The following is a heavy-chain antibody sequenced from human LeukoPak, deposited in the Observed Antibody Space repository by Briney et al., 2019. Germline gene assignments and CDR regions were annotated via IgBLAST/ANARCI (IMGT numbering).Heavy chain of an antibody. D-gene: IGHD3-3*01. J-gene: IGHJ4*02. CDR2: IIPIFGTA. CDR1: GCTFSSYA. CDR3: ARTYDFWTGYYFDY. V-gene: IGHV1-69*01. Sequence: GSSVKVPCKASGCTFSSYAISWVRQAPGQGLEWMGGIIPIFGTANYAQKFQGRVTITADESTSTAYMELSSLRSEDTAVYYCARTYDFWTGYYFDYWGQGTLVTVSS.